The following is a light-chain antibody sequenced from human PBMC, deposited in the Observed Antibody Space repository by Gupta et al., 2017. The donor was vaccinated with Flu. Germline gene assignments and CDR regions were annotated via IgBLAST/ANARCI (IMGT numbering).Light chain of an antibody. CDR3: SVWDDSLNGRGM. CDR1: SSNIGSND. Sequence: SSNIGSNDVKWCQQFPGTAPELLIYSDNKQRSCVPHRFSGSKSGTSASWAIIGLQSEDDAVYYCSVWDDSLNGRGMFGGGTKLTVL. J-gene: IGLJ3*02. CDR2: SDN. V-gene: IGLV1-44*01.